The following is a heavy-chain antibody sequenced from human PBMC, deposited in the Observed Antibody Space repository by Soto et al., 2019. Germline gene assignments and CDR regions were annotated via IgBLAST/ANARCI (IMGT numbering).Heavy chain of an antibody. CDR1: GFTVSSNY. V-gene: IGHV3-66*01. D-gene: IGHD3-10*01. CDR3: ERVPIWFGELSDYYYYYMDV. J-gene: IGHJ6*03. Sequence: GGSLRLSCAASGFTVSSNYMSWVRQAPGKGLEWVSVIYSGGSTYYADSVKGRFTISRDNSKNTLYLQMNSLRAEDTAVYYCERVPIWFGELSDYYYYYMDVWGKGTTVTVSS. CDR2: IYSGGST.